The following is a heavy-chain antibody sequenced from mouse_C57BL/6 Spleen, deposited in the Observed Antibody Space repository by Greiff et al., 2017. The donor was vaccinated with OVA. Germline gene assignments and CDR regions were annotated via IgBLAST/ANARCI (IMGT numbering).Heavy chain of an antibody. D-gene: IGHD2-3*01. V-gene: IGHV1-69*01. J-gene: IGHJ3*01. CDR1: GYTFTSYW. CDR3: ARTLDGSPLAY. Sequence: QVQLQQPGAELVMPGASVKLSCKASGYTFTSYWMHWVKQRPGQGLEWIGEIDPSDSYTNYNQKFKGKSTLTVDKSSSTAYMQLSSLTSEDSAVYYCARTLDGSPLAYWGQGTLVTVSA. CDR2: IDPSDSYT.